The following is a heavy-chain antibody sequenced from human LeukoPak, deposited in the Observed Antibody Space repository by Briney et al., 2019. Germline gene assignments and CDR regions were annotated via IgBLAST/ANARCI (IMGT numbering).Heavy chain of an antibody. V-gene: IGHV4-59*08. Sequence: SETLSLTCTVSGGCISSYYWSWIRQPPGKGLEWIGYIYYSGSTNYNPSLKSRVTISVDTSKNQFPLKLSSVTAADTAVYYCARAVAGRRDFDYWGQGTLVTVSS. D-gene: IGHD6-19*01. J-gene: IGHJ4*02. CDR2: IYYSGST. CDR1: GGCISSYY. CDR3: ARAVAGRRDFDY.